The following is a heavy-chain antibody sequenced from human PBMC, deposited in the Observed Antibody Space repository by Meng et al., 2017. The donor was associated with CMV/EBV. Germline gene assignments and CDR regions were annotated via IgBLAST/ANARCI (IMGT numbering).Heavy chain of an antibody. V-gene: IGHV3-7*02. CDR1: GLPISNYW. CDR2: IKNDGSER. CDR3: RLGHYSQD. D-gene: IGHD4-17*01. J-gene: IGHJ4*02. Sequence: YLGESGGGLVQLGGSLGLSCAASGLPISNYWMSWVRQAPGKGLEWVANIKNDGSERYYVDSVKGRFSISRDNADNSLYLQMNNLRAEDTAVYYCRLGHYSQDWGQGTLVTVSS.